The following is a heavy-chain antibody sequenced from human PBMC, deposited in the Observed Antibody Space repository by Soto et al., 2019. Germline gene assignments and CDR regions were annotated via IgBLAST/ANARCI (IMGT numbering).Heavy chain of an antibody. V-gene: IGHV3-30-3*01. D-gene: IGHD3-3*01. J-gene: IGHJ4*02. CDR3: ARDIGTIFGVTTN. CDR2: ISYDGSNK. Sequence: QVQLVESGGGVVQPGRSLRLSCAASGFTFSSYAMHWVRQAPGKGLEWVAVISYDGSNKYYADSVKGRFTISRDNSKNTLYLQMNSLIAEDTAVYYCARDIGTIFGVTTNWGQGTLVTVSS. CDR1: GFTFSSYA.